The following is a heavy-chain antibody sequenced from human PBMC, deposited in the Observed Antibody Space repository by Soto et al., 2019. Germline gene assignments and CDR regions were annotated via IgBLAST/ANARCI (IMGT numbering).Heavy chain of an antibody. CDR3: ARGEGRIVLNY. Sequence: SETLSLTCAVYGGSFSGYYWSWIRQPPGKGLEWIGEINHSGSTNYNPSLKSRVTISVDTSKNQFSLKLSSVTAADTAVYYCARGEGRIVLNYWGQGTLVTVSS. D-gene: IGHD2-15*01. V-gene: IGHV4-34*01. CDR2: INHSGST. CDR1: GGSFSGYY. J-gene: IGHJ4*02.